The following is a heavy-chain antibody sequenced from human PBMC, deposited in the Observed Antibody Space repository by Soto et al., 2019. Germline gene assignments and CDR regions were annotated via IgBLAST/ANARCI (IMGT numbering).Heavy chain of an antibody. V-gene: IGHV4-59*01. CDR3: ARDNREYSGYDYYYYYMDV. J-gene: IGHJ6*03. CDR1: GGSISSYY. Sequence: SETLSLTCTVSGGSISSYYWSWIRQPPGKGLEWIGYIYYSGSTNYNLSLKSRVTISVDTSKNQFSLKLSSVTAADTAVYYCARDNREYSGYDYYYYYMDVWGKGTTVTVSS. D-gene: IGHD5-12*01. CDR2: IYYSGST.